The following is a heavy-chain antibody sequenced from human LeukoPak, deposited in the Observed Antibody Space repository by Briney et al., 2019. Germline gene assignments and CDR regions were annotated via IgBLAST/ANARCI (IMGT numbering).Heavy chain of an antibody. V-gene: IGHV4-39*01. J-gene: IGHJ3*02. CDR3: ARRRYYDSSGSPGWAFDI. CDR2: IYYSGST. D-gene: IGHD3-22*01. CDR1: GGSISSCSYY. Sequence: SETLSLTCTVSGGSISSCSYYWGWIRQPPGKGLEWIGSIYYSGSTYYNPSLKSRVTISVDTSKDQFSLKLSSVTAADTAVYYCARRRYYDSSGSPGWAFDIWGQGTMVTVSS.